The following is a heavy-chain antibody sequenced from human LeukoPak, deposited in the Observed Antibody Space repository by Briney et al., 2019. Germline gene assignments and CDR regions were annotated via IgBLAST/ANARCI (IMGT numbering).Heavy chain of an antibody. CDR1: GYSISSIYY. Sequence: SETLSLTCEVSGYSISSIYYWGWIRQSPEKGLEWIATISHSGTTYHNLSLKSRVTISVDTSKNQFSLKLSSVTAADTAVYYCVRTYGSGKGLGYWGQGTLVTVSS. V-gene: IGHV4-38-2*01. CDR3: VRTYGSGKGLGY. J-gene: IGHJ4*02. CDR2: ISHSGTT. D-gene: IGHD3-10*01.